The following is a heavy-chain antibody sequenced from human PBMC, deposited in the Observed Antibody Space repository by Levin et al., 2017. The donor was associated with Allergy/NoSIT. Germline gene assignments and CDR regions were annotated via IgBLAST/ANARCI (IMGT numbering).Heavy chain of an antibody. CDR3: AGDWGRKGYYYYGMDV. J-gene: IGHJ6*02. CDR1: GFSFSDYY. D-gene: IGHD3-16*01. Sequence: GGSLRLSCAASGFSFSDYYMTWIRQAPGKGLEWVSYISSSASPIYYADSVKGRFTISRDNTKNSLYLQMNSLRAEDTAVYYCAGDWGRKGYYYYGMDVWGQGTTVTVSS. V-gene: IGHV3-11*01. CDR2: ISSSASPI.